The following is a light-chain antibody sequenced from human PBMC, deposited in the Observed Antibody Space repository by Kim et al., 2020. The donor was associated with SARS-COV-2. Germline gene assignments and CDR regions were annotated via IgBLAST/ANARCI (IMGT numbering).Light chain of an antibody. J-gene: IGLJ1*01. CDR1: GSDVGGYNH. CDR3: VSYGGSTYV. CDR2: DVS. Sequence: PGRSVTLTFTGSGSDVGGYNHVSWYQQHPGKAPKLMMYDVSRRPSGVPARFSGSKSGDTASLTVSGLQAEDEADYYCVSYGGSTYVFGTGTKVTVL. V-gene: IGLV2-8*01.